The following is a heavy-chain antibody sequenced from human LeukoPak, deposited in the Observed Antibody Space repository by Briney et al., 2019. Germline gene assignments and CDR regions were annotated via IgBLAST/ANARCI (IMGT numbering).Heavy chain of an antibody. CDR2: INHSGST. V-gene: IGHV4-34*01. J-gene: IGHJ6*02. CDR1: GGSFSGYY. CDR3: ARHPSIAAAGTSYYYYGMDV. D-gene: IGHD6-13*01. Sequence: SETLSLTCAVYGGSFSGYYWSWIRQPPGRGLEWIGEINHSGSTNYNPSLKSRVTISVDTSKNQFSLKLSSVTAADTAVYYCARHPSIAAAGTSYYYYGMDVWGQGTTVTVSS.